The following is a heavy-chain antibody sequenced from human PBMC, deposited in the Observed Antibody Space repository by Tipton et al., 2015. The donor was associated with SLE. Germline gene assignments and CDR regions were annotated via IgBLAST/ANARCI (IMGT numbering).Heavy chain of an antibody. V-gene: IGHV4-34*09. D-gene: IGHD4-11*01. Sequence: TLSLTCAVYGGSFSGYYWSWIRQPPGKGLEWIGYIYYSGSTYYNPSLKSRVTISIDTSKNHFSLKLSSVTAADTAVYYCARECDYSDSYYYYYYMDVWGKGTTVTVSS. CDR1: GGSFSGYY. CDR3: ARECDYSDSYYYYYYMDV. J-gene: IGHJ6*03. CDR2: IYYSGST.